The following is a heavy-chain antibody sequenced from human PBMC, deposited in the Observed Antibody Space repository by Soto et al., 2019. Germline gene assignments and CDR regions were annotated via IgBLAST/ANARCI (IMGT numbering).Heavy chain of an antibody. CDR2: INPSGGST. V-gene: IGHV1-46*01. CDR3: ARGPPAAREMATILARFDY. CDR1: GYTFTSYY. D-gene: IGHD5-12*01. Sequence: ASVKVSCKASGYTFTSYYMHWVRQAPGQGLEWMGIINPSGGSTSYAQKFQGRVTMTRDTSTSTVYMELSSLRSEDTAVYYCARGPPAAREMATILARFDYWGQGTLVTV. J-gene: IGHJ4*02.